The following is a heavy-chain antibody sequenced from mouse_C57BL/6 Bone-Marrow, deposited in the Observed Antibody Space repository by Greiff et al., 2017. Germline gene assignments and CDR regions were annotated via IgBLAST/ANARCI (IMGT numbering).Heavy chain of an antibody. Sequence: EVKLQESGPGLVKPSQSLSLTCSVTGYSITSGYYWNWIRQFPGNKLEWMGYISYDGSNNYNPSLKNRISITRDPSKNQFFLKLNSVTTEDTATYYCARGWLLYFDYWGQGTTLTVSS. D-gene: IGHD2-3*01. J-gene: IGHJ2*01. V-gene: IGHV3-6*01. CDR2: ISYDGSN. CDR3: ARGWLLYFDY. CDR1: GYSITSGYY.